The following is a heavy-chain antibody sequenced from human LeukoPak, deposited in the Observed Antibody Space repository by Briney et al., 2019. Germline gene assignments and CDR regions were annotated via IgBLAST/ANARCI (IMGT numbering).Heavy chain of an antibody. D-gene: IGHD3/OR15-3a*01. J-gene: IGHJ4*02. CDR3: ATSYDMGWLIGY. CDR1: GFTFGDTW. CDR2: IKQDGSEK. Sequence: GGSLRLSCAASGFTFGDTWMNWVRQVPGQGLEWVTNIKQDGSEKFYVASVKGRFTISRDNGKSSLYLQMNSLRAEDAALYYCATSYDMGWLIGYWGQGTLVTVSS. V-gene: IGHV3-7*03.